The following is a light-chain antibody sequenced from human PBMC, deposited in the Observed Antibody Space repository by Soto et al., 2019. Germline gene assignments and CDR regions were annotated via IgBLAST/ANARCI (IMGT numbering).Light chain of an antibody. J-gene: IGKJ2*01. CDR3: QQRYNWPNT. V-gene: IGKV3-11*01. CDR2: EAA. Sequence: EIVLTQSPATLSLSPGERATLSCRASQSVGTYLAWYQHSPGQAPRLLIYEAANRATGIPARFSGSGSGKDFTLTISSPEPEDFAVYYCQQRYNWPNTFGQGTKLEIK. CDR1: QSVGTY.